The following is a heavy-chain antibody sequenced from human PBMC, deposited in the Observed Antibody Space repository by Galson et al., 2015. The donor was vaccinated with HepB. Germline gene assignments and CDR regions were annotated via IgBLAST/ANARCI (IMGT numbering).Heavy chain of an antibody. Sequence: CAISGDSVSSNSAAWNWIRQSPSRGLEWLGRTYYRSKWYNDYALSVKSRITINPDTSKNQFSLQLKSVTPEDTAVYHCAREYCRGGSCSYGTDVWGQGTTVTVSS. CDR1: GDSVSSNSAA. D-gene: IGHD2-15*01. CDR2: TYYRSKWYN. CDR3: AREYCRGGSCSYGTDV. J-gene: IGHJ6*02. V-gene: IGHV6-1*01.